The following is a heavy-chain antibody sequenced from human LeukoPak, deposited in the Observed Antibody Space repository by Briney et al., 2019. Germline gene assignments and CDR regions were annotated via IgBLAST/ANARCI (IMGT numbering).Heavy chain of an antibody. CDR1: GYTFTGYY. D-gene: IGHD3-10*01. V-gene: IGHV1-2*02. CDR2: INPNSGGT. Sequence: ASVKVSCKASGYTFTGYYMHWVRQAPGQRLEWMGWINPNSGGTNYAQKFQGRVTMTRDTSISTAYMELSRLRSDDTAVYYCARDYGSGSYSLDYRGQGTLVTVSS. J-gene: IGHJ4*02. CDR3: ARDYGSGSYSLDY.